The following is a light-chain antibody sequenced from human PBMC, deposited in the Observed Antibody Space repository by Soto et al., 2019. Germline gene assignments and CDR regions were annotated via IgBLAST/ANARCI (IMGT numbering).Light chain of an antibody. CDR2: DNN. V-gene: IGLV1-51*01. CDR3: GTWDSSLSAVV. Sequence: QSVLTQPPSVSAAPGQKVTISCSGSSSNIGNNYVSWYQQLPGTAPKLLIHDNNKRPSGIPDRFSGSKSGTSATLGITGLQTGDEADYHCGTWDSSLSAVVFGGGTKLTVL. J-gene: IGLJ2*01. CDR1: SSNIGNNY.